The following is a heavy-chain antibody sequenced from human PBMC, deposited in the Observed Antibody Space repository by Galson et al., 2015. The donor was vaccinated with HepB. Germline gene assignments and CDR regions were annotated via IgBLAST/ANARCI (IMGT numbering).Heavy chain of an antibody. J-gene: IGHJ6*02. V-gene: IGHV3-53*01. CDR1: GFTVSDNY. D-gene: IGHD2-21*01. CDR2: IYSDGTT. CDR3: ARDILVIPSHTRLRPYYYCGMDV. Sequence: SLRLSCAASGFTVSDNYLNWVRRAPGKGLEWVSVIYSDGTTYYTDSVKGRFTISRDKYENTLYLQMNSLRTEDTAVYYCARDILVIPSHTRLRPYYYCGMDVWGPGTAVMGSS.